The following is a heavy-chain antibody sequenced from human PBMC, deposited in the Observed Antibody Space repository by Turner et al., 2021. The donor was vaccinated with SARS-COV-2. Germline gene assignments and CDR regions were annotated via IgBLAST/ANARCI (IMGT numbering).Heavy chain of an antibody. CDR1: GDSINSYY. CDR3: ARDPSGTFPRGLFDS. Sequence: QVQLQESGPGLVKPSETLSLTCTVSGDSINSYYWNWIRPSPGKGLEWIGYISYSGIPNYNPSLRSRIAISLDKSKKQFSLRLSSVTAADTAVYFCARDPSGTFPRGLFDSWGQGALVTVSS. D-gene: IGHD3-10*01. V-gene: IGHV4-59*01. J-gene: IGHJ4*02. CDR2: ISYSGIP.